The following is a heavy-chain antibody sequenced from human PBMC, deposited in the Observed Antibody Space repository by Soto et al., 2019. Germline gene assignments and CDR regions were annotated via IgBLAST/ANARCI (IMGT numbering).Heavy chain of an antibody. J-gene: IGHJ5*02. D-gene: IGHD3-16*01. CDR2: MNPGSGDT. V-gene: IGHV1-8*01. Sequence: ASVQFSCQASGYSLTNNDVTWVRQATGQGLEWMGWMNPGSGDTGYAQKFQGRVTMTRDISIATAYMELSSLRSDDTAIYYCARMATFGSLNWFDPWGQGTLVTV. CDR3: ARMATFGSLNWFDP. CDR1: GYSLTNND.